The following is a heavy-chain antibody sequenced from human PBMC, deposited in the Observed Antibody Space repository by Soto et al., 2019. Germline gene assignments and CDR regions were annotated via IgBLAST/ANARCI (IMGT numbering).Heavy chain of an antibody. J-gene: IGHJ4*02. Sequence: GGSLRLSCAASGFTFSSYAMSWVRQAPGKGLEWVSAISGSGGSTYYADSVKGRFTISRDNSKNTLYLQMNSLRAEDTAVYYCRGIRRYCSGGSCARPFDYWGQGTLVTVSS. CDR2: ISGSGGST. D-gene: IGHD2-15*01. V-gene: IGHV3-23*01. CDR1: GFTFSSYA. CDR3: RGIRRYCSGGSCARPFDY.